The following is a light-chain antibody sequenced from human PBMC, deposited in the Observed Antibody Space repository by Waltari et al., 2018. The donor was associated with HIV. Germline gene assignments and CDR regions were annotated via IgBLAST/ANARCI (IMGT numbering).Light chain of an antibody. CDR3: AAWDDTLNGWV. CDR2: SNE. J-gene: IGLJ3*02. V-gene: IGLV1-44*01. Sequence: SVLTQPPSASGTPGQRVTISCSGSNSNIGPNTGTWYRQLTGTTPQLLIHSNEQRPSGVPDRFSGSKSGTSASLAISGLQSEDEADYYCAAWDDTLNGWVFGGGTKLTVL. CDR1: NSNIGPNT.